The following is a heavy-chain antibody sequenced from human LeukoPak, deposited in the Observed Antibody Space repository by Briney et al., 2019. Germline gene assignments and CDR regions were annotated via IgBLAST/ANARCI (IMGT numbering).Heavy chain of an antibody. V-gene: IGHV4-59*01. CDR3: ARGRGDSRGTSFDY. J-gene: IGHJ4*02. Sequence: PSETLSLTCTVSGGSLRTYYWSWIRQPPGKGLEWTAYIYYTGTTTYNPSLKSQVTISIDTSRNQFSLNLNSVIAADTAVYYCARGRGDSRGTSFDYWGQGTLVTVSS. CDR2: IYYTGTT. CDR1: GGSLRTYY. D-gene: IGHD3-22*01.